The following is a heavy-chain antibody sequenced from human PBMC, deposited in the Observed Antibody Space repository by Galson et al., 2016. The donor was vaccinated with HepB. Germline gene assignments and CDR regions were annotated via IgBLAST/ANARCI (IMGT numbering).Heavy chain of an antibody. V-gene: IGHV5-51*01. CDR1: GYSFTSYW. CDR3: ARTRARAGYYYYGMAV. J-gene: IGHJ6*02. CDR2: IYPGDSDT. Sequence: QSGAEVKKPGESLKISCKGSGYSFTSYWIGWVRQMPGKGLEWMGIIYPGDSDTRHSPSFQGQVTISADKSISTAYLQWSSLKASDTAMYYCARTRARAGYYYYGMAVWGQGTTVTVSS. D-gene: IGHD6-19*01.